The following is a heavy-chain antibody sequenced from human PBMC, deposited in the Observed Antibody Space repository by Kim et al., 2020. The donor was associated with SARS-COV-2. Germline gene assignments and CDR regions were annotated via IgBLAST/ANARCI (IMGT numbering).Heavy chain of an antibody. Sequence: GGSLRLSCAASGFTFSSYGMHWVRQAPGKGLEWVAVISYDGSNKYYADSVKGRFTISRDTSKNTLYLQMNSLRAEDTAAYSCAKDGEATAMVYYYYYYM. CDR2: ISYDGSNK. V-gene: IGHV3-30*18. CDR1: GFTFSSYG. CDR3: AKDGEATAMVYYYYYYM. D-gene: IGHD5-18*01. J-gene: IGHJ6*03.